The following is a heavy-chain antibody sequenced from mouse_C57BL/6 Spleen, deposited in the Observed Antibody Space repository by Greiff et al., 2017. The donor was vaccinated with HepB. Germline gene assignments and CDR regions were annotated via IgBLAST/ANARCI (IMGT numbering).Heavy chain of an antibody. V-gene: IGHV5-4*01. CDR3: ARDTTVVATWAMDY. Sequence: EVMLVESGGGLVKPGGSLKLSCAASGFTFSSYAMSWVRQTPEKRLEWVATISDGGSYTYYPDNVKGRFTISRDNAKNNLYLQMSHLKSEDTAMYYCARDTTVVATWAMDYWGQGTSVTVSS. CDR1: GFTFSSYA. CDR2: ISDGGSYT. J-gene: IGHJ4*01. D-gene: IGHD1-1*01.